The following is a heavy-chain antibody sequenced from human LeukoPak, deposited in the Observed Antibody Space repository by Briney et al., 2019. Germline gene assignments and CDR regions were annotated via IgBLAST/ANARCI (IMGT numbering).Heavy chain of an antibody. CDR3: ARVGPYCRSTICYVDY. CDR1: GFTFSTYT. D-gene: IGHD2-2*01. CDR2: ITGSGGTT. V-gene: IGHV3-23*01. Sequence: GGSLRLSCAASGFTFSTYTMNWVRQAPGKGLEWVSVITGSGGTTYYADSVQGRFTISRDNSKNTLFLQMNSLRAEDTAVYYCARVGPYCRSTICYVDYWGQGTLVTVSS. J-gene: IGHJ4*02.